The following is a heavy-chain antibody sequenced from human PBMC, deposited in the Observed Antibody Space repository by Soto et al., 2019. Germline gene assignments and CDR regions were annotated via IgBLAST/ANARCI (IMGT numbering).Heavy chain of an antibody. J-gene: IGHJ6*03. CDR3: AALRGTSPAYYYYMDV. D-gene: IGHD2-2*01. V-gene: IGHV4-4*02. Sequence: TSETLSLTCAVSSGSISSSNWWSWVRQPPGKGLEWIGEIYHSGSTNYNPSLKSRVTISVDKSKNQFSLKLSSVTAADTAVYYCAALRGTSPAYYYYMDVWGKGTTVTVSS. CDR1: SGSISSSNW. CDR2: IYHSGST.